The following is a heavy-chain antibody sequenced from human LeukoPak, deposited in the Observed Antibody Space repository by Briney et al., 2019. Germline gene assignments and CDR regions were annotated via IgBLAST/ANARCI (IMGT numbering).Heavy chain of an antibody. CDR3: ARDGHRRYHYDSSGREDAFDI. J-gene: IGHJ3*02. CDR1: GYTFTNYG. V-gene: IGHV1-18*01. CDR2: ISAYNGHT. D-gene: IGHD3-22*01. Sequence: ASVKVSCKASGYTFTNYGISWVRQAPGQGLEWMGWISAYNGHTKYAQKVRGRVTMTRDTSTSTAYMELRSLRSDDTAVYYCARDGHRRYHYDSSGREDAFDICGERTMFTVSS.